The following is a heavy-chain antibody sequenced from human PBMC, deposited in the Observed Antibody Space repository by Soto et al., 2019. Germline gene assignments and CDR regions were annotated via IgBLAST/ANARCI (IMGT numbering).Heavy chain of an antibody. CDR3: ARHEGSGWTGGWFDP. CDR2: IYHSGST. D-gene: IGHD6-19*01. V-gene: IGHV4-4*02. CDR1: GGSISSSNW. Sequence: SETLSLTCAVSGGSISSSNWWSWVRQPPGKGLEWIGEIYHSGSTNYNPSLKSRVTISVDKSKNQFSLKLSSVTAADTAVYYCARHEGSGWTGGWFDPWGQGTLVTVSS. J-gene: IGHJ5*02.